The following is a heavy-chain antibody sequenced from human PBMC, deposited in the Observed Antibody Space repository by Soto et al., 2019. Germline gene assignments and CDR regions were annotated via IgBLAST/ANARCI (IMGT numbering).Heavy chain of an antibody. D-gene: IGHD1-26*01. CDR1: GFTFSSYA. CDR3: AKDFGEYSGSYARPDI. Sequence: GGSLRLSCAASGFTFSSYAMSWVRQAPGKGLEWVSAISGSGGSTYYADSVKGRFTISRDNSKNTLYLQMNSLRAEDTAVYYCAKDFGEYSGSYARPDIWGQGTMVTVSS. V-gene: IGHV3-23*01. J-gene: IGHJ3*02. CDR2: ISGSGGST.